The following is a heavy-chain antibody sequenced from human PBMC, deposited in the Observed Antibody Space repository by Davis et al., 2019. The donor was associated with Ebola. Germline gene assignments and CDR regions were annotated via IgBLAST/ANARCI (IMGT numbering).Heavy chain of an antibody. CDR1: GGASSPYY. J-gene: IGHJ6*02. CDR2: VHSSVST. D-gene: IGHD4-17*01. CDR3: ARDRSGGDYPKSHYYFGMDV. Sequence: MPSETLSLTCTVSGGASSPYYLSWIRQPPGKGLEWIGYVHSSVSTHYNPSLTSRVTISVDTSKNQFSLNLRSVTAAATATYYCARDRSGGDYPKSHYYFGMDVWGQGTTVTVSS. V-gene: IGHV4-59*01.